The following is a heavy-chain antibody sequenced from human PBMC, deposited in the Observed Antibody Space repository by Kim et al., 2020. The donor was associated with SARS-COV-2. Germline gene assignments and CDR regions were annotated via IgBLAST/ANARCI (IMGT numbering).Heavy chain of an antibody. CDR1: GFTVSSNY. Sequence: GGSLRLSCAASGFTVSSNYMSWVRQAPGKGLEWVSVIYSGGSTYYADSVKGRFTISRDNSKNTLYLQMNSLRAEDTAVYYCARDPHLRGDYYFDYWGQGTLVTVSS. CDR3: ARDPHLRGDYYFDY. V-gene: IGHV3-53*01. J-gene: IGHJ4*02. D-gene: IGHD4-17*01. CDR2: IYSGGST.